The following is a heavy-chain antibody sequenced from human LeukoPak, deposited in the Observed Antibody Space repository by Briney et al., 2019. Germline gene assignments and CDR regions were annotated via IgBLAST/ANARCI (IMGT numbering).Heavy chain of an antibody. V-gene: IGHV4-31*03. CDR1: GGSISSGGYY. CDR3: ARAPYDLWSGYYHGLYFDY. D-gene: IGHD3-3*01. Sequence: SETLSLTCTVSGGSISSGGYYWSWIRQHPGKGLEWIGYIYYSGSTYYNPSLKSRVTISVDTSKNQFSLKLSSVTAADTAVYYCARAPYDLWSGYYHGLYFDYWGQGTLVTVSS. J-gene: IGHJ4*02. CDR2: IYYSGST.